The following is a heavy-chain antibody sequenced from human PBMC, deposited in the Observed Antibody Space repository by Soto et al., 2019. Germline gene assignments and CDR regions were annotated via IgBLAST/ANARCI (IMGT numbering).Heavy chain of an antibody. CDR3: ARGHYDFWSGYFATIDY. V-gene: IGHV4-59*08. CDR1: GGSISNYY. J-gene: IGHJ4*02. Sequence: PSGTLSLTCTVSGGSISNYYWSWIRQPPGKGLEWIGYIHYSGNTKYNPSLKSRVTISADTSKDQFSLKLTSVTAADTAVYYCARGHYDFWSGYFATIDYWGQGTLVTVSS. D-gene: IGHD3-3*01. CDR2: IHYSGNT.